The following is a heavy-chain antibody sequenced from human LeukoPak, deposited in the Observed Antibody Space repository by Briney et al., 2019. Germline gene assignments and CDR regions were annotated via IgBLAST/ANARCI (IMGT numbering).Heavy chain of an antibody. J-gene: IGHJ4*02. CDR3: ARYRPNSMLVVVITDYYFDY. D-gene: IGHD3-22*01. CDR2: IKQDGSEK. Sequence: PGGSLRLSCAASGFTFSNYWMSWVRQAPGKGLEWVAIIKQDGSEKDYVDSVKGRFTISRDNAKNLVYLQMNSLRAEDTAVYYCARYRPNSMLVVVITDYYFDYWGQGTLVTVSS. CDR1: GFTFSNYW. V-gene: IGHV3-7*04.